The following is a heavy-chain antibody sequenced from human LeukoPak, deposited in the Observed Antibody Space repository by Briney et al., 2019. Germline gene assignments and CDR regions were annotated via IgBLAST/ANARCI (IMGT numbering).Heavy chain of an antibody. V-gene: IGHV4-34*01. CDR3: ARSDRSPRDYYDSGGYYSPAARFDP. Sequence: SETLSLTCAVYGGSFSGYHWSWIRQPPGKGLEWIGEIKHSGSINCNPSLKSRVTISVDTSKNQFSLKLSSVTAADTAVYYCARSDRSPRDYYDSGGYYSPAARFDPWGQGTLVIVSS. CDR2: IKHSGSI. J-gene: IGHJ5*02. CDR1: GGSFSGYH. D-gene: IGHD3-22*01.